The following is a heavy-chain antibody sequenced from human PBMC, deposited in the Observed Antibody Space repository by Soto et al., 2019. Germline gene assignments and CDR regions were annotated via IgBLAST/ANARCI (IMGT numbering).Heavy chain of an antibody. CDR3: ARYKTSYYDISGIFDI. J-gene: IGHJ3*02. Sequence: PGGSLRLSCAASGFTVSSNYMTWVRQAPGKGLEWVSVLYSGGRTYYADSVKGRFTISRDDSKNTLFLQMNSLRAEDTAVYFCARYKTSYYDISGIFDIWGQGTMVTVSS. V-gene: IGHV3-53*01. CDR1: GFTVSSNY. D-gene: IGHD3-22*01. CDR2: LYSGGRT.